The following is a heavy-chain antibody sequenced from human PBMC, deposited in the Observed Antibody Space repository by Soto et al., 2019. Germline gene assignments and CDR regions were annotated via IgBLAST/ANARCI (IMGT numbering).Heavy chain of an antibody. Sequence: ASVKVSCKASGYTFTRYGISWVRQAPGQGLQWMGWISGYNGDANYTQRFQGRVSMTIDTSTTTAYMELRTLTSDDTAVYYCAKNGQPPYYYYGLDVWGQGTTVTVSS. CDR1: GYTFTRYG. D-gene: IGHD2-8*01. V-gene: IGHV1-18*01. CDR3: AKNGQPPYYYYGLDV. J-gene: IGHJ6*02. CDR2: ISGYNGDA.